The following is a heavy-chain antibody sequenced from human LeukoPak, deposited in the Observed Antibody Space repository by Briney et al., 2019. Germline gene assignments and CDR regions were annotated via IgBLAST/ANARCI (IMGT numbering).Heavy chain of an antibody. CDR1: GYSFANYW. CDR2: IYPGDSDM. V-gene: IGHV5-51*01. Sequence: GESLKISCKGSGYSFANYWIGRVRQMPGKGLEWMGIIYPGDSDMRYSPSFQGQVTISADKSISTAYLQWSSLKASDTAMYYCATLAVAGIYFDYWGQGTLVTVSS. D-gene: IGHD6-19*01. J-gene: IGHJ4*02. CDR3: ATLAVAGIYFDY.